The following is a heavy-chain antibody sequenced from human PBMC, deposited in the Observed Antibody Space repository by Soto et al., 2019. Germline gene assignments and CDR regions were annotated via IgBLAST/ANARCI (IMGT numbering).Heavy chain of an antibody. J-gene: IGHJ3*02. CDR2: IYYSGST. CDR3: ARESSLGFAVVIRTVAFHX. V-gene: IGHV4-59*01. CDR1: GCSISSYY. Sequence: SSETLSLTCTVSGCSISSYYWSWIRQPPGKGLEWIWYIYYSGSTNYNPSLKSLVTISVDTSKNQFSLKLSSVTAADTAVYYCARESSLGFAVVIRTVAFHXWGQGTLLTVS. D-gene: IGHD3-3*01.